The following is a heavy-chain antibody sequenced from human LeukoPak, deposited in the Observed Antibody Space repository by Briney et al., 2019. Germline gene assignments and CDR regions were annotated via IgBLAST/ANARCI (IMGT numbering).Heavy chain of an antibody. CDR1: GFAFSSYA. CDR2: ISGSGGST. V-gene: IGHV3-23*01. CDR3: AKRSGSSGYYTLFDY. Sequence: GASLRLSCAASGFAFSSYAMSWVRQAPGKGLEWVSGISGSGGSTDYADSVKGRFTISRDNSKNTVYMQMNSLRAEDTAVYYCAKRSGSSGYYTLFDYWGQGTLVTVSS. D-gene: IGHD3-22*01. J-gene: IGHJ4*02.